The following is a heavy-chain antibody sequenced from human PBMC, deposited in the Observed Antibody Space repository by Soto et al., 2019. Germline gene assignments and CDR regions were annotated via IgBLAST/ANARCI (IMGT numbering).Heavy chain of an antibody. Sequence: SETLSLTCTVSGGSISSGGYYWSWIRQHPGKGLEWIGYIYYSGSTYYNPSLKSRVTISVDTSKNQFSLKLSSVTAADTAVYYCARILRGIRAAYYYDSSGYYYDYWGQGTLVTVSS. V-gene: IGHV4-31*03. J-gene: IGHJ4*02. CDR3: ARILRGIRAAYYYDSSGYYYDY. CDR2: IYYSGST. D-gene: IGHD3-22*01. CDR1: GGSISSGGYY.